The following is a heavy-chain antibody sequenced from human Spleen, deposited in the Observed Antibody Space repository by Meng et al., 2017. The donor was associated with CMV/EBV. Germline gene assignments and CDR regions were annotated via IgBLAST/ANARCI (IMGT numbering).Heavy chain of an antibody. J-gene: IGHJ5*02. CDR3: ARLHSFYDYWSGYSVADP. CDR2: IFLNGGQ. Sequence: LRTTGVVVGWTRHPPGKALQLLSVIFLNGGQNYSPSLKNRVTITKDNSEAQVVLTMTNMDPVDTATYYCARLHSFYDYWSGYSVADPWGQGTLVTVSS. V-gene: IGHV2-5*01. CDR1: LRTTGVV. D-gene: IGHD3-3*01.